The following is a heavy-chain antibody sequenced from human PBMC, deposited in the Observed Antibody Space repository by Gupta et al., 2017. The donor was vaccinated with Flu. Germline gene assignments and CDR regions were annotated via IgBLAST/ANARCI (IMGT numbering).Heavy chain of an antibody. CDR1: GFTFRFYA. J-gene: IGHJ6*02. V-gene: IGHV3-23*01. D-gene: IGHD1-1*01. CDR3: AKDLQQLDPPNYFYGLDV. Sequence: EMQLFESGGDLVAPGGSLRLSWAVSGFTFRFYALTWVRQTPGKGLEWVSSISYDGSSTYYADSVKGRFTVSRDNTKNTLWLDMTRLRGDDTAVYYCAKDLQQLDPPNYFYGLDVWGQGTTVTVSS. CDR2: ISYDGSST.